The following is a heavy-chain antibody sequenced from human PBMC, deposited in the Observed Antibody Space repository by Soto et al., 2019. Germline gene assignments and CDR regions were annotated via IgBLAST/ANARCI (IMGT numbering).Heavy chain of an antibody. CDR3: VSQRTSVLTQAYVDY. D-gene: IGHD2-8*01. J-gene: IGHJ4*02. CDR2: VYCRGRS. CDR1: GGSVSNSNYY. Sequence: PSETLSLTCTVSGGSVSNSNYYWGWIRQSPGKGLEWIGSVYCRGRSYSKSSVKSRVTISVDTSKNQFSLNLNSVTASDTAVYYCVSQRTSVLTQAYVDYWGPGALVTVS. V-gene: IGHV4-39*01.